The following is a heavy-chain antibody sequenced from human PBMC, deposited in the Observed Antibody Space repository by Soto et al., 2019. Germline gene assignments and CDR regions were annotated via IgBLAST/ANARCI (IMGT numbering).Heavy chain of an antibody. J-gene: IGHJ4*02. D-gene: IGHD6-13*01. V-gene: IGHV1-8*01. CDR3: ARGLTNPIAAPY. CDR1: GYTFTSYD. Sequence: GASVKVSCKASGYTFTSYDINWVRQATGQGLEWMGWMNPNSGNTGYAQKFQGRVTMTRNTSISTAYMELSGLRAEDTAVYYCARGLTNPIAAPYGGQGTLVTVSS. CDR2: MNPNSGNT.